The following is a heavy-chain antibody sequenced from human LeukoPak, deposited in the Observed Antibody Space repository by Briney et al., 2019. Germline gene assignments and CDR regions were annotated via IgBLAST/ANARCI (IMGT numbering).Heavy chain of an antibody. CDR1: GFSISSHS. Sequence: GGSLRLSCAASGFSISSHSMNWVRQAPGKGLEWVSSISSNSKSTYYADSVKGRFTISRDNAKNSLFLQVNSLRAEDTAVYYCAKSLAASVDWFDPWGQGTLVTVSS. V-gene: IGHV3-21*01. D-gene: IGHD6-6*01. CDR3: AKSLAASVDWFDP. CDR2: ISSNSKST. J-gene: IGHJ5*02.